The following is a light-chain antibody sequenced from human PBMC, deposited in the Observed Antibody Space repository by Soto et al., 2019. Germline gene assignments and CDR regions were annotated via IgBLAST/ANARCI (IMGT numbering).Light chain of an antibody. CDR3: EPRSTAARR. V-gene: IGKV3-11*01. Sequence: VLTQSPATLPSSPGDRVTLSYRASQTVSSFLAWYQQRPGQAPRLLIYDASHRATGIPARFSCSGSRTDYAISMRSRHSGCTALYFYEPRSTAARRFGQGTKVDIK. CDR2: DAS. CDR1: QTVSSF. J-gene: IGKJ1*01.